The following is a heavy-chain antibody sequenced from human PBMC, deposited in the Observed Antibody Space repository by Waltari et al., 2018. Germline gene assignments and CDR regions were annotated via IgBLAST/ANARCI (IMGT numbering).Heavy chain of an antibody. V-gene: IGHV3-30*03. CDR3: ARDLQPTLVRGLLRH. CDR2: IAFDGSTT. J-gene: IGHJ4*02. Sequence: QVQLVESAGGVVQPGTSLRLSCAASGFSFNTYGMLWVRQAPGKGLEWLALIAFDGSTTYYADSVKGRFTISRDNSKDTLYLQMDSLRTEDTAIYYCARDLQPTLVRGLLRHWGQGTLVTVSS. CDR1: GFSFNTYG. D-gene: IGHD3-10*01.